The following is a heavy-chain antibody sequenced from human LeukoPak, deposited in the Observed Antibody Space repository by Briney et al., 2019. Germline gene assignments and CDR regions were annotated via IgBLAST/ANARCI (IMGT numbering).Heavy chain of an antibody. CDR3: ARDEASTVTTDYYYGMDV. CDR1: GFTFSPY. J-gene: IGHJ6*02. D-gene: IGHD4-17*01. CDR2: MSYNGSET. V-gene: IGHV3-30*04. Sequence: AGGSLRLSGAASGFTFSPYMHWVRQAPGKGLEWVALMSYNGSETYYADSVKGRFTISRDTSKNTLYLQMNSLRTEDTAVYYCARDEASTVTTDYYYGMDVWGQGTTVTVSS.